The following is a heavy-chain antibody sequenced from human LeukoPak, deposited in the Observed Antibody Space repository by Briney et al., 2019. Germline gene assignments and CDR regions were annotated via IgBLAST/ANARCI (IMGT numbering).Heavy chain of an antibody. CDR1: GDTFTGYD. CDR2: INPNIGGT. D-gene: IGHD6-19*01. CDR3: ARDLAVAGTEVYYSYYGLDV. Sequence: GASVKVSCKASGDTFTGYDMHWVRQAPGQGLEWLGGINPNIGGTNYAQKFQGRVTMTRDTSISTAYMELRRLRSDDTAVYYCARDLAVAGTEVYYSYYGLDVWGQGTTVTVSS. V-gene: IGHV1-2*02. J-gene: IGHJ6*02.